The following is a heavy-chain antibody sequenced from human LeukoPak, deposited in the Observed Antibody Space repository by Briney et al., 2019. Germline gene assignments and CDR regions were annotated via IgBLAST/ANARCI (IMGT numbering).Heavy chain of an antibody. CDR3: ARENIAAAGRNYCYYYMDV. D-gene: IGHD6-13*01. V-gene: IGHV4-34*01. CDR2: INHSGST. J-gene: IGHJ6*03. CDR1: GGSFSGYY. Sequence: SETLSLTCAVSGGSFSGYYRSWIRQPPGKGLEWVWEINHSGSTKYNPSLKSRVTISVDTSKNQFSLKLSSVTAGDTAVYYFARENIAAAGRNYCYYYMDVWGKGTTVTVSS.